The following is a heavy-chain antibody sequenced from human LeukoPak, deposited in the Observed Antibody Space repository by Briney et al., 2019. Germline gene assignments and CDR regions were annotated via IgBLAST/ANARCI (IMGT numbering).Heavy chain of an antibody. CDR3: ARAEIQLWSRLDY. V-gene: IGHV1-2*02. CDR2: INPNSGGT. CDR1: GYTFTDYY. D-gene: IGHD5-18*01. Sequence: ASVKVSCKASGYTFTDYYMHWVRQAPGQGLEWMGWINPNSGGTNYAQKFQGRVTMTGDTSISTAYMELSRLRSDDTAVYYCARAEIQLWSRLDYWGQGTLVTVSS. J-gene: IGHJ4*02.